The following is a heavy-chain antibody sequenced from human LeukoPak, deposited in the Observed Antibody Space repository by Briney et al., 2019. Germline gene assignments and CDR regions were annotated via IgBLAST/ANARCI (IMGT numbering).Heavy chain of an antibody. V-gene: IGHV4-59*01. D-gene: IGHD6-13*01. CDR1: GGSISSYY. J-gene: IGHJ2*01. CDR2: IYYSGST. CDR3: ARDLYRAAAAGSYWYFDL. Sequence: PSETLSLTCTVSGGSISSYYWSWIRQPPGKGLEWIGYIYYSGSTNYNPSLKSRVTISVDTSKNQFSLRLSSVTAADTAVYYCARDLYRAAAAGSYWYFDLWGRGTLVTVSS.